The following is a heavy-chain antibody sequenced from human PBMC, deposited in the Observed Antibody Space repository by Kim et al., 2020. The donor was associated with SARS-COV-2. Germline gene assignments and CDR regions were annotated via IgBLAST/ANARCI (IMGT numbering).Heavy chain of an antibody. CDR1: GYTFTGYY. CDR2: INPNSGGT. J-gene: IGHJ6*02. Sequence: ASVKVSCKASGYTFTGYYMHWVRQAPGQGLEWMGRINPNSGGTNYAQKFQGRVTMTRDTSISTAYMELSRLRSDDTAVYYCARVHPGTTGMDVWGQGTTVTVSS. V-gene: IGHV1-2*06. CDR3: ARVHPGTTGMDV. D-gene: IGHD1-1*01.